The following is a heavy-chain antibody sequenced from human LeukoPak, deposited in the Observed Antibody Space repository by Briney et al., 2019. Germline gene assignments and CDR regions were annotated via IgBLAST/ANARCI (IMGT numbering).Heavy chain of an antibody. V-gene: IGHV1-8*01. Sequence: ASVKVSCKASGYTFTSYDINWVRQATGQGLEWMGWMNPNSGNTGYAQKFQGRVTMTRSTSISTAYMELSSLRSEDTAVYYCARQSDDPYCSSTSCMNGGYYYGMDVWGQGTTVTVSS. J-gene: IGHJ6*02. CDR2: MNPNSGNT. CDR3: ARQSDDPYCSSTSCMNGGYYYGMDV. CDR1: GYTFTSYD. D-gene: IGHD2-2*01.